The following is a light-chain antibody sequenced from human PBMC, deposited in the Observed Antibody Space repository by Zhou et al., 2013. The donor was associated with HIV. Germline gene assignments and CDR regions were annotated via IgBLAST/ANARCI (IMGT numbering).Light chain of an antibody. CDR3: QQYSAYPRT. CDR2: AAS. Sequence: DIQLTQSPSFLSASVGDRVTITCRASQGISSYLAWYQQKPGKAPRLLIYAASTLQSGVPSRFSGSGSGTDFTLTISGLQPDDFATYYCQQYSAYPRTFGQGTKVE. V-gene: IGKV1-9*01. CDR1: QGISSY. J-gene: IGKJ1*01.